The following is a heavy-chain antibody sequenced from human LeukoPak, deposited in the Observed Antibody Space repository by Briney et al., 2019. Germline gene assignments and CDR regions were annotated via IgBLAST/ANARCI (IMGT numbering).Heavy chain of an antibody. CDR2: ISSSGSTL. Sequence: GGSLRLSCAASGFTVSSNYMSWVRQAPGKGLEWVSYISSSGSTLYYADSVKGRFTISRDNAKNSLYLQMTSLRAEDTAVFYCAKGTTDYDASDPLDFWGQGTLVTVSS. J-gene: IGHJ4*02. D-gene: IGHD3-16*01. CDR3: AKGTTDYDASDPLDF. V-gene: IGHV3-11*01. CDR1: GFTVSSNY.